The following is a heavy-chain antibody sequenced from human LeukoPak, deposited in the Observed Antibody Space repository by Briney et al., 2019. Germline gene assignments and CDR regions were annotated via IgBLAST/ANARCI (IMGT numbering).Heavy chain of an antibody. V-gene: IGHV3-30*04. D-gene: IGHD3-16*02. CDR1: GFTFSSYA. CDR2: ISYDGSNK. CDR3: ARDPFYDYVWGSYRYFDY. Sequence: GGSLRLSCAASGFTFSSYAMHWVRQAPGKGLEWVAVISYDGSNKYYADSVKGRFTISRDNSKNTLYLQMNSLRAEDTAVYYCARDPFYDYVWGSYRYFDYWGQGTLVTVSS. J-gene: IGHJ4*02.